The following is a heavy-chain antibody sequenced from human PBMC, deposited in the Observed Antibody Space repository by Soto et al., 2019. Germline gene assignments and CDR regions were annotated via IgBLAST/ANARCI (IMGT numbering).Heavy chain of an antibody. J-gene: IGHJ6*02. CDR2: IYWNDDK. V-gene: IGHV2-5*01. D-gene: IGHD7-27*01. CDR1: GFSLNTGGGG. CDR3: AHRPNWGINGLGA. Sequence: SGPTLVNPTQTLTLTCTLSGFSLNTGGGGVVLIRQPPGKALEWLALIYWNDDKRYSPSLKNRLTITKDTSRNQVVLTMTNMAPDDTGTYYCAHRPNWGINGLGAWGQGTTVTVSS.